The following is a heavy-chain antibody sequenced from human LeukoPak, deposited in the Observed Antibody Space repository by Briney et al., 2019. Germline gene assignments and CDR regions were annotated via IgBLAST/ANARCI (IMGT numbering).Heavy chain of an antibody. D-gene: IGHD1-26*01. CDR1: GFTFTGYS. CDR2: ISGSGGST. J-gene: IGHJ4*02. V-gene: IGHV3-23*01. CDR3: AKGGIVGATIPYYFDY. Sequence: GGSLRLSCAASGFTFTGYSMNWVRQAPGKGLEWVSAISGSGGSTYYADSVKGRFTISRDNSKNTLYLQMNSLRAEDTAVYYCAKGGIVGATIPYYFDYWGQGTLVTVSS.